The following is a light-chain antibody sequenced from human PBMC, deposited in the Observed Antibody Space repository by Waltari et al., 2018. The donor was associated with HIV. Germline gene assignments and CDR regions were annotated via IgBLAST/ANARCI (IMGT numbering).Light chain of an antibody. CDR3: CSYATGTIVV. CDR2: DVS. J-gene: IGLJ2*01. CDR1: SSDVGNYNY. V-gene: IGLV2-11*01. Sequence: QSALTQPRSVSGSPGQSVTISCTGTSSDVGNYNYVSWYQQNPGKAPKLMIYDVSKRPSWVPDRFSCSKSGNTASLTISGLQAEDEADYYCCSYATGTIVVFGGGTRLTVL.